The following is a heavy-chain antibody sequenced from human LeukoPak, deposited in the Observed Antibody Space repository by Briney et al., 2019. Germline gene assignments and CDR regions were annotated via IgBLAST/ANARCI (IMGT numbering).Heavy chain of an antibody. Sequence: GGSLRLSCAASGFTFSSYGMTWVRQAPGKGLEWVSAISGSGGSTYYADSVKGRSTISRDNSKNTLYLQMNSLRAEDTAVYYCAKGSGRPNWFDPWGQGTLVTVSS. V-gene: IGHV3-23*01. CDR1: GFTFSSYG. CDR2: ISGSGGST. CDR3: AKGSGRPNWFDP. J-gene: IGHJ5*02. D-gene: IGHD3-10*01.